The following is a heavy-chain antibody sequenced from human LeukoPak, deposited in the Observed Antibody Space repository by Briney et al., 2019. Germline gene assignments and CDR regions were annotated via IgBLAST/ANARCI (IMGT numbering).Heavy chain of an antibody. D-gene: IGHD2-2*01. V-gene: IGHV4-38-2*01. J-gene: IGHJ3*02. CDR1: GYSISSGYY. CDR2: IYHSGST. Sequence: PSETLSLTCAVSGYSISSGYYWGWIRQPPGKGLEWIGSIYHSGSTYYNPSLKSRVTISVDTSKNQFSLKLSSVTAADTAVYYCARRCSSTSCYGAIDIWGQGTMVTVSS. CDR3: ARRCSSTSCYGAIDI.